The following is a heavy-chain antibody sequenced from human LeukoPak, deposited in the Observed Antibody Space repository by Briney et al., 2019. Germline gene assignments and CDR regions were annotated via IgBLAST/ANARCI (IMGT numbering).Heavy chain of an antibody. D-gene: IGHD2-2*01. CDR2: IYYSGTT. Sequence: SETLSLTCTVSGGSISSGGYYWSWIRRYPGKGLEWIGYIYYSGTTYYNPSLKSRVTISVDTSKNQFSLKLSSVTAADTAVYYCARDLRYCSSTSCLELFDYWGQGTLVTVSS. CDR3: ARDLRYCSSTSCLELFDY. V-gene: IGHV4-31*03. CDR1: GGSISSGGYY. J-gene: IGHJ4*02.